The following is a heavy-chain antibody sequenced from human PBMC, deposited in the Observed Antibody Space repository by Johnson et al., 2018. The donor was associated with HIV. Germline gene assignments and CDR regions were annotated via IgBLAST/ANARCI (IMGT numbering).Heavy chain of an antibody. Sequence: QVQLVESGGGVVQPGMFVTLSCAASGLNFSDYGMHWVRQAPGKGLEWVAVISFDGSNEYYADSVKGRFTISRDNSKNTLHLQMNSLRTEDTAVYYCVRGRMSTVVVDLRGGGFDIWGQGTLVTVSS. D-gene: IGHD2-2*01. CDR3: VRGRMSTVVVDLRGGGFDI. CDR2: ISFDGSNE. V-gene: IGHV3-30*04. CDR1: GLNFSDYG. J-gene: IGHJ3*02.